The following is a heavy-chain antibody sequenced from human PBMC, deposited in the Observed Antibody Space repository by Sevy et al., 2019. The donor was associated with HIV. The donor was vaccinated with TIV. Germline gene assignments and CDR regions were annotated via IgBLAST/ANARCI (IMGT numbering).Heavy chain of an antibody. J-gene: IGHJ4*02. CDR2: INTGGST. CDR3: ASSNWVTATNGFSKSYYFDY. D-gene: IGHD7-27*01. V-gene: IGHV4-4*07. Sequence: SETLSLTCTVSGDSFSSYFWAWIRQPAGKGLEWIGRINTGGSTNYNPSLKSRVTMSVDTSKSQFSLKVTSLTAADTAIYFCASSNWVTATNGFSKSYYFDYWGQGSLVTVSS. CDR1: GDSFSSYF.